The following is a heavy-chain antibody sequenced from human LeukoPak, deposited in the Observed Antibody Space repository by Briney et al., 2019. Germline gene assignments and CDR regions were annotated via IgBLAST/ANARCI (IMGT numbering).Heavy chain of an antibody. J-gene: IGHJ4*02. CDR1: GFTFSDYY. V-gene: IGHV3-11*01. D-gene: IGHD4-17*01. CDR2: ISSSGSTI. Sequence: GGSLRLSCAASGFTFSDYYMSWIRQAPGKGLEWVSYISSSGSTIYYADSAKGRFTISRDNAKNSLYLQMNSLRAEDTAVYYCARYFEDDYGDYVPDYWGQGTLVTVSS. CDR3: ARYFEDDYGDYVPDY.